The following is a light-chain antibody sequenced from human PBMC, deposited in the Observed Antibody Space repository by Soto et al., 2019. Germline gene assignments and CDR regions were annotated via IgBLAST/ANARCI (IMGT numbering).Light chain of an antibody. Sequence: EIVLTQSPATLSLSPGERATLSCRASQSVSSYLAWYQQKPGQAPRLLIYDASNRATGIPARFSGSGSGTYFTLTISSLEPEDFGVYYCQQRTNWPATFGQGTKVEIK. CDR2: DAS. V-gene: IGKV3-11*01. J-gene: IGKJ1*01. CDR1: QSVSSY. CDR3: QQRTNWPAT.